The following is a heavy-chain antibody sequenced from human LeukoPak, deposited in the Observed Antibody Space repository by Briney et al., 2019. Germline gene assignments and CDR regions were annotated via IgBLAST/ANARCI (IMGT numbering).Heavy chain of an antibody. J-gene: IGHJ6*04. CDR2: INPNSGGT. CDR1: GYTFTGYY. D-gene: IGHD3-10*01. V-gene: IGHV1-2*04. Sequence: GASVKVSCKASGYTFTGYYMHWVRQAPGQGLEWMGWINPNSGGTNYAQKVQGWVTMTRDTSISTAYMELSRLRSDDTAVYYCARDAMVRGDPTYGMDVWGKGTTVTVSS. CDR3: ARDAMVRGDPTYGMDV.